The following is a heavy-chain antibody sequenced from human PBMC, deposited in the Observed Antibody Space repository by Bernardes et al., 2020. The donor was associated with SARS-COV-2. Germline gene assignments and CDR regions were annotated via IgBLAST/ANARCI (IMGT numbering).Heavy chain of an antibody. CDR3: TRVAWNDGAFDI. V-gene: IGHV1-2*02. CDR2: INPNSGGT. CDR1: GYTFTGYY. J-gene: IGHJ3*02. Sequence: SVKVSCKASGYTFTGYYMFWVRQAPGQGLEWLGWINPNSGGTNYAQKFQTRVTMTSDTSIRTAYMELSRLKSDDTAVYYCTRVAWNDGAFDIWGQGTMVTVSS. D-gene: IGHD1-1*01.